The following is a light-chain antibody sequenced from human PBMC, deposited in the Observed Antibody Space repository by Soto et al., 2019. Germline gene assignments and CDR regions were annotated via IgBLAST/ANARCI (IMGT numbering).Light chain of an antibody. Sequence: DIVLTQSPATLSLSPGERATLSCRASQSVSYYLAWYQQKPGQAPRLLIYDASNRATGIPARFSGSGSGTDFTLTITSLEPEDLAVYYCQQRSNWPGTFGQGTKLEI. CDR3: QQRSNWPGT. J-gene: IGKJ2*01. V-gene: IGKV3-11*01. CDR1: QSVSYY. CDR2: DAS.